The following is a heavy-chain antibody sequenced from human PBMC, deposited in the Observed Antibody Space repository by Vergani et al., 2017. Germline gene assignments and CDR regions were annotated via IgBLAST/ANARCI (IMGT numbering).Heavy chain of an antibody. Sequence: EVQLVESGGGLVQPGGSLRLSCAASGFTFSSYAMHWVRQAPGKGLEYVSAISSNGGSTYYANSVKGRFTISRDNSKNTLYLQMGSLRAEDMAVYYCARAWGRGVVVPAASHWGQGTLVTVSS. CDR2: ISSNGGST. CDR1: GFTFSSYA. V-gene: IGHV3-64*01. CDR3: ARAWGRGVVVPAASH. D-gene: IGHD2-2*01. J-gene: IGHJ4*02.